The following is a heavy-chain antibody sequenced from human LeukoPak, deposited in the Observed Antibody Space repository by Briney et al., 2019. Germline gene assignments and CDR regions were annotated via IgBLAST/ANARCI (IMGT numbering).Heavy chain of an antibody. CDR1: GYSFTSYR. V-gene: IGHV5-10-1*01. Sequence: GESLKISCKGSGYSFTSYRISWVRQMPGKGLEWMGRIDPSDSYTNYSPSFQGHVTISADKSISTAYLQWSSLKASDTAMYYCARHPDYYYGMDVWGQGTTVTVSS. CDR3: ARHPDYYYGMDV. J-gene: IGHJ6*02. CDR2: IDPSDSYT.